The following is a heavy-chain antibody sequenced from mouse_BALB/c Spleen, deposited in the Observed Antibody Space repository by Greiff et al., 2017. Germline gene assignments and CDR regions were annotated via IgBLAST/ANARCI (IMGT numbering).Heavy chain of an antibody. CDR3: ARDTLYYYGSRYAMDY. CDR2: IWAGGST. J-gene: IGHJ4*01. CDR1: GFSLTSYG. D-gene: IGHD1-1*01. Sequence: VKLVESGPGLVAPSQSLSITCTVSGFSLTSYGVHWVRQPPGKGLEWLGVIWAGGSTNYNSALMSRLSISKDNSKSQVFLNMNSLQTDDTAMYYCARDTLYYYGSRYAMDYWGQGTSVTVSS. V-gene: IGHV2-9*02.